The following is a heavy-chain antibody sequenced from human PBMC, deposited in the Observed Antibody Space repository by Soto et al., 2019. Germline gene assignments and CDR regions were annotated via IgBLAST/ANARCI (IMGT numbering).Heavy chain of an antibody. CDR2: INHSGST. J-gene: IGHJ4*02. CDR1: GGSFSDYD. CDR3: ARDKITGLFDY. V-gene: IGHV4-34*01. D-gene: IGHD2-8*02. Sequence: QVQLQQWGAGLLKLSETLSLTCAVYGGSFSDYDWTWIRQPPGTGLEWIGEINHSGSTNYNPSLKSRVTISVDTSKNQFSLKLTSVTAADTAVYYCARDKITGLFDYWGQGTLVTVSS.